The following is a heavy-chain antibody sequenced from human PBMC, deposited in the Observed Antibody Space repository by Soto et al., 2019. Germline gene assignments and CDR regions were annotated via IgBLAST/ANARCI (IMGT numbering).Heavy chain of an antibody. D-gene: IGHD4-17*01. CDR1: GFTFSSYG. CDR3: ARPHGDYGGGYFDY. J-gene: IGHJ4*02. Sequence: GGSLRLSCAASGFTFSSYGMHWVRQAPGKGLEWVAVISYDGSNKYYADSVKGRFTISRDNSKNTLYLQMNSLRAEDTAVYYCARPHGDYGGGYFDYWGQGTLGTVAS. CDR2: ISYDGSNK. V-gene: IGHV3-30*03.